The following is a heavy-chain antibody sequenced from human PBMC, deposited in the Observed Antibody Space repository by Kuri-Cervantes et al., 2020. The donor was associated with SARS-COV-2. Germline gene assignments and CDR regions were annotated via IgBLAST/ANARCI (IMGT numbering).Heavy chain of an antibody. D-gene: IGHD4-17*01. CDR2: ISYDGSNK. CDR1: GFTFSSYG. V-gene: IGHV3-30*18. J-gene: IGHJ6*02. Sequence: GESLKISCAASGFTFSSYGMHWVRRAPGKGLEWVAVISYDGSNKYYADSVKGRFTISRDNSKNTLYLQMNSLRAEDTAVYYCAKDMDYGEWMTANNYYYGMDVWGQGTTVTVSS. CDR3: AKDMDYGEWMTANNYYYGMDV.